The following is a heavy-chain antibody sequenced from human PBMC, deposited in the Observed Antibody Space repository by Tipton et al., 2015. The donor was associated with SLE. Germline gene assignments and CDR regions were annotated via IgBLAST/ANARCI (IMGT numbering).Heavy chain of an antibody. CDR1: GGSFSGYY. V-gene: IGHV4-34*01. CDR3: ATGREPRGYSYGLGHYFDY. Sequence: TLSLTCAVYGGSFSGYYWSWIRQPPGKGLEWFGEINHSGSTNYNPSLKSRVTISVDTSKNQFSLKLSSVTAADTAVYYCATGREPRGYSYGLGHYFDYWGQGTLVTVSS. D-gene: IGHD5-18*01. CDR2: INHSGST. J-gene: IGHJ4*02.